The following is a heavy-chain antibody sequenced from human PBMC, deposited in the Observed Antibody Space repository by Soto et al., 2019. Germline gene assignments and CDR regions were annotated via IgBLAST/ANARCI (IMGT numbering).Heavy chain of an antibody. V-gene: IGHV3-30*18. J-gene: IGHJ6*02. CDR1: GFTFRSYG. D-gene: IGHD3-10*01. Sequence: GGSLRLSCAASGFTFRSYGMHWVRQAPGKGLEWVAVISYDGSNKYYADSVKGRFTISRDSSKNTLYLEMNSLRPEDTAVYYCAKGEYYYGSGSPYYGMDVWGQGTTVTVSS. CDR2: ISYDGSNK. CDR3: AKGEYYYGSGSPYYGMDV.